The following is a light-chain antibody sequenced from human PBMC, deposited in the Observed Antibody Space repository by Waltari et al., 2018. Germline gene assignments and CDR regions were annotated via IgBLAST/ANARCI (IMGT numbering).Light chain of an antibody. CDR1: SLLVGNYHL. V-gene: IGLV2-23*02. Sequence: QSGQAPPASASGSPGQSITLTCTGPSLLVGNYHLVSWYQQPPGKAPRLLIYEVTKRAPGTSDRFSASKSGNTASLSISGLQAQEDEADYYCCSYVGLGTYVFGTGTKVTV. CDR2: EVT. J-gene: IGLJ1*01. CDR3: CSYVGLGTYV.